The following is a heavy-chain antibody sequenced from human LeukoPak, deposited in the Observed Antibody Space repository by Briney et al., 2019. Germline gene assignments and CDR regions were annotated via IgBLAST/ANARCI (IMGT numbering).Heavy chain of an antibody. CDR1: GFTFDDYG. CDR2: INWNGGST. J-gene: IGHJ3*02. Sequence: PGGSLRLSCAASGFTFDDYGMSWVRHAPGKGLEWVSGINWNGGSTGYADSVKGRFTISRDNAKNSLYLQMNSLGAEDTALYYCAKSLLGIALDIWGQGTMVTVSS. CDR3: AKSLLGIALDI. D-gene: IGHD1-26*01. V-gene: IGHV3-20*04.